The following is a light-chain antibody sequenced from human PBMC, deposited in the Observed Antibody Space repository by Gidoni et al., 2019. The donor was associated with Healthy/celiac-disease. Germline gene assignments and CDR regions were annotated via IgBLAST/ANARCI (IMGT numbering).Light chain of an antibody. CDR1: SSNIGSNT. V-gene: IGLV1-44*01. Sequence: QSVLTQPPSASGTPGQRVTISCSGSSSNIGSNTVNWYQQLPGTAPKLHIYSNNQRPSGVLDRFSGSKSGTSASLAISGLQSEDEADYYCAAWDDSLNGPVFGGGTKLTVL. CDR3: AAWDDSLNGPV. CDR2: SNN. J-gene: IGLJ3*02.